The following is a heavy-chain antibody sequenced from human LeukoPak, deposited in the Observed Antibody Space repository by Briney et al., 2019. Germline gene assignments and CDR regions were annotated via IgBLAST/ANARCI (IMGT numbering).Heavy chain of an antibody. D-gene: IGHD6-19*01. CDR3: ERGVAGSLFY. CDR2: MNPNSGNT. J-gene: IGHJ4*02. V-gene: IGHV1-8*01. CDR1: GYIFTSYD. Sequence: ASVKVSWKASGYIFTSYDINWVRQAPAQGLEWMGWMNPNSGNTGYAQKFQGRGTMTRNTSIRKAYMELSRLRSEDTGVYYCERGVAGSLFYWGQGTLVTVSS.